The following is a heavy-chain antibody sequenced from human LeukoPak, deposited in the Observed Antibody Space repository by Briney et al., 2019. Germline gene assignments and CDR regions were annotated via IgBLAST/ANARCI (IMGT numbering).Heavy chain of an antibody. Sequence: GGSLRLSCAASGLTFSNAWMSWVRQAPGKGLEWVGRIKSKTDGGTTDYAAPVKGRFTFSRDDSKNTLYLQMNSLKTEDTAVYYCTTGVMITFGGVIVKTFDYWGQGTLVTVSP. CDR1: GLTFSNAW. CDR2: IKSKTDGGTT. CDR3: TTGVMITFGGVIVKTFDY. D-gene: IGHD3-16*02. V-gene: IGHV3-15*01. J-gene: IGHJ4*02.